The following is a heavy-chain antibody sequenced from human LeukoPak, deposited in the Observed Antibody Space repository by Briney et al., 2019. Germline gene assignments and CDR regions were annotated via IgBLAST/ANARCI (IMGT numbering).Heavy chain of an antibody. Sequence: PSQTLSLTCTVSGGSISSGDYYWSWIRQPPGKGLEWIGYIYYSGSTYYNPSLKSQVTISVDTSKNQFSLKLSSVTAADTAVYYCAREEPTGTRMFDCWGQGTLVTVSS. CDR1: GGSISSGDYY. V-gene: IGHV4-30-4*01. CDR2: IYYSGST. CDR3: AREEPTGTRMFDC. D-gene: IGHD1-1*01. J-gene: IGHJ4*02.